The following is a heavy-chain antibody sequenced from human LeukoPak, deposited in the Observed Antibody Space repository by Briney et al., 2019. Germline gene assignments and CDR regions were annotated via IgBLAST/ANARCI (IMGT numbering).Heavy chain of an antibody. CDR3: ARGWWESFDY. CDR1: GFTVSSNY. Sequence: GGSLRLSCAASGFTVSSNYMSWVRQAPGKGLEWVSVIYSGGSTHYADSLKGRFTISRDNSKNTLYLQMNSLRGEDTAVYYCARGWWESFDYWGQGILVTVSS. J-gene: IGHJ4*02. V-gene: IGHV3-53*01. D-gene: IGHD1-26*01. CDR2: IYSGGST.